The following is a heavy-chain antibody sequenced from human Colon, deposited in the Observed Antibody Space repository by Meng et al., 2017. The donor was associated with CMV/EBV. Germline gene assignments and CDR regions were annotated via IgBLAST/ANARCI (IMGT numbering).Heavy chain of an antibody. CDR2: INPNSGGT. D-gene: IGHD6-19*01. CDR3: ARVKVSGTFYFQH. CDR1: GFTVSSNY. Sequence: GESLKISCAASGFTVSSNYMIWVRQAPGQGLEWMGWINPNSGGTTYAQKFQGRVTMTRDTSISTAYMELSSLRSDDTALYYCARVKVSGTFYFQHWGQGTPVTVSS. V-gene: IGHV1-2*02. J-gene: IGHJ1*01.